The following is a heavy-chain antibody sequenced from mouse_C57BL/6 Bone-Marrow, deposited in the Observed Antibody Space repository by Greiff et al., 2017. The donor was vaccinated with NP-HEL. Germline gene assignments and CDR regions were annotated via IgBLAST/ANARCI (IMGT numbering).Heavy chain of an antibody. D-gene: IGHD1-1*01. CDR3: ARGDMTTVVATRYFDV. J-gene: IGHJ1*03. CDR2: IYPRSGNT. Sequence: QVQLQQSGAELARPGASVKLSCKASGYTFTSYGISWVKQRTGQGLEWIGEIYPRSGNTYYNEKFKGKATLTADKSSSTAYMELRSLTSEDSAVYFCARGDMTTVVATRYFDVWGTGTTVTVSS. CDR1: GYTFTSYG. V-gene: IGHV1-81*01.